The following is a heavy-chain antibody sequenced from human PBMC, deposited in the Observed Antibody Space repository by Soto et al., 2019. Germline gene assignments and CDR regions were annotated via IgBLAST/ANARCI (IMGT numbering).Heavy chain of an antibody. D-gene: IGHD4-4*01. Sequence: SVKVSCKASGGTFSSYAISWVRQAPGQGLEWMGRIIPFIGTANYAQKFQGRVTITADESTSTAYMELTSLRSEDTAVYYCARVVMHTVNAYYYYGMDVWGQGTTVTVSS. J-gene: IGHJ6*02. CDR1: GGTFSSYA. V-gene: IGHV1-69*11. CDR3: ARVVMHTVNAYYYYGMDV. CDR2: IIPFIGTA.